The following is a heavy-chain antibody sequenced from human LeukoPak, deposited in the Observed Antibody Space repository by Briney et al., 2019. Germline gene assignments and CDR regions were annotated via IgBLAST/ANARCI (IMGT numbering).Heavy chain of an antibody. D-gene: IGHD5-18*01. V-gene: IGHV3-30*18. CDR3: AKDQDSYRLDH. CDR1: GFIFSGNG. CDR2: ISYDGSDA. J-gene: IGHJ4*02. Sequence: GGSLRLSCAASGFIFSGNGMHWVRQVATKGLEWVAGISYDGSDAFYADSVKGRFTISRDNSKNTLSLQINSLRPEDTAVYYCAKDQDSYRLDHWGQGTPVSVSS.